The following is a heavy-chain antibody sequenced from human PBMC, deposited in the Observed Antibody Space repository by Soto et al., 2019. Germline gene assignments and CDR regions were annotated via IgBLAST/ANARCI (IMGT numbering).Heavy chain of an antibody. V-gene: IGHV1-2*04. CDR3: ARVPGSGSYFSDAFDI. Sequence: GASVKVSCKASGYTFTGYYMHWVRQAPGQGLEWMGWINPNSGGTNYAQKFQGWVTMTRDTSISTAYMELSRLRSDDTAVYYCARVPGSGSYFSDAFDIWGQGAMVTV. D-gene: IGHD3-10*01. CDR1: GYTFTGYY. CDR2: INPNSGGT. J-gene: IGHJ3*02.